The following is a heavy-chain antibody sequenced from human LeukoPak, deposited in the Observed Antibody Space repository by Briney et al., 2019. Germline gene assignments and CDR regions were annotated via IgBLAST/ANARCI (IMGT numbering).Heavy chain of an antibody. J-gene: IGHJ4*02. CDR3: ARGGSQEYSYGSFDY. Sequence: PSETLSLTCTVSGGSISSGDYYWSWIRQPPGKGLEWIGYIYYSGSTYYNPSLKSRVTISVDTSKNQFSLKLSSVTAADTAVYYYARGGSQEYSYGSFDYWGQVTLVTVSS. CDR1: GGSISSGDYY. CDR2: IYYSGST. D-gene: IGHD5-18*01. V-gene: IGHV4-30-4*08.